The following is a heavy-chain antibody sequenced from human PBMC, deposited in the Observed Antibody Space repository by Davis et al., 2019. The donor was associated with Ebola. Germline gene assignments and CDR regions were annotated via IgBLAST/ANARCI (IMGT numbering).Heavy chain of an antibody. CDR3: SGLGASSGWYLP. V-gene: IGHV3-30*03. Sequence: SLKISCAASGFTFSSYGMPWLRQAPGKGLEWVAVISYDGSNKYYADSVKGRFTISRDNSKNTLYLQMNSLRAEDTAVYYCSGLGASSGWYLPWGQGTLVTVSS. J-gene: IGHJ5*02. D-gene: IGHD6-19*01. CDR2: ISYDGSNK. CDR1: GFTFSSYG.